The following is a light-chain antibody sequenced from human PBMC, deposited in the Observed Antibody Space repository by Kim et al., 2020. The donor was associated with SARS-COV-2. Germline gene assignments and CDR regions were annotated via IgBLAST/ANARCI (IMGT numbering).Light chain of an antibody. CDR2: GED. J-gene: IGLJ3*02. CDR3: NSRDTSTNRV. CDR1: SLRRYY. V-gene: IGLV3-19*01. Sequence: SSELTQDPAVSVALGQTVRITCQGDSLRRYYASWYQQKPGQAPVLVIFGEDNRPSGIPDRFSGSSSGNTASLTITGAQAEDEADYYCNSRDTSTNRVFGGGTQLTVL.